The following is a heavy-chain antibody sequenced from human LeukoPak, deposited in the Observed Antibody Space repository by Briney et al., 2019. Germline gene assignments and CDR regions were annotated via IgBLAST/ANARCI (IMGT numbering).Heavy chain of an antibody. J-gene: IGHJ4*02. CDR3: ASSPLY. Sequence: PSETLSLTCTVSGGSVSSSSYYWDWIRQPPGKGLEWIGSIFYTGNTYYNPSLKSRVTISVDTSKNQFSLKLNSVTAADTAVYYCASSPLYWGQGTLVTVSS. V-gene: IGHV4-39*01. CDR2: IFYTGNT. CDR1: GGSVSSSSYY.